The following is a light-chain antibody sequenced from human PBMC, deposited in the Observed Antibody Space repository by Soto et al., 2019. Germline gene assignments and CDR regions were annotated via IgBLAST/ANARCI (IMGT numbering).Light chain of an antibody. J-gene: IGLJ1*01. CDR2: EVS. CDR3: SSYTSSNTYV. V-gene: IGLV2-14*01. Sequence: QSVLTQPPSASGSPGQSVTISCTGTSSDVGGYNYVSWYQQHPGKAPKLMIYEVSNWPSGVSNRFSGSKSGNTASLTISGLQAQDEADYYCSSYTSSNTYVFATGTKVTVL. CDR1: SSDVGGYNY.